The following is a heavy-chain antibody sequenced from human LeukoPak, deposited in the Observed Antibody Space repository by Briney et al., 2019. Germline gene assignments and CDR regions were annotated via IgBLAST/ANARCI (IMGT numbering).Heavy chain of an antibody. J-gene: IGHJ6*02. D-gene: IGHD1-14*01. CDR3: AKDRGAPDFYYYYYGMDV. CDR2: ISYDGSNK. V-gene: IGHV3-30*18. CDR1: GFTFSSYG. Sequence: GRSLRLSCAASGFTFSSYGMHWVRQAPGKGLEWVAVISYDGSNKYYADSVKGRFTITRDNAKYTLFLQMNNLGAEDTAVYYCAKDRGAPDFYYYYYGMDVWGQGTTVTVS.